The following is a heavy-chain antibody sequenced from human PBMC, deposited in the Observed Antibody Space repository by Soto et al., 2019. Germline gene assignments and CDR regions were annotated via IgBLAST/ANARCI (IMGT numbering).Heavy chain of an antibody. V-gene: IGHV4-61*01. CDR3: ARAPVYCSGGSCSDYYYYGMDV. D-gene: IGHD2-15*01. CDR1: GGSVSSGSYY. J-gene: IGHJ6*02. Sequence: QVQLQESGPGLVKPSETLSLTCTVSGGSVSSGSYYWSWIRQPPGKGLEWIGYIYYSGSTNYNPSLKSRVTISVDTSKNQLSLKLSSVTAADTAVYYCARAPVYCSGGSCSDYYYYGMDVWGQGTTVTVSS. CDR2: IYYSGST.